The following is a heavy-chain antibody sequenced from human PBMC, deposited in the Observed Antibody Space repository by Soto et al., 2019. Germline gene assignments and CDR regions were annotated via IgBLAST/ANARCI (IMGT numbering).Heavy chain of an antibody. CDR3: RMTTVTIYYYMDV. Sequence: ASVKVSCKASGGTFSSYTISWVRQAPGQGLEWMGRIIPILGIANYAQKFQGRVTITADKSTSTAYMELSSLRSEGTAVYYCRMTTVTIYYYMDVWGKGTTVTVSS. D-gene: IGHD4-17*01. CDR1: GGTFSSYT. V-gene: IGHV1-69*02. J-gene: IGHJ6*03. CDR2: IIPILGIA.